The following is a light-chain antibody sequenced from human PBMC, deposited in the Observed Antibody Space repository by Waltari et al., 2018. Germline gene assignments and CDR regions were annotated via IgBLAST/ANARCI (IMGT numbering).Light chain of an antibody. CDR2: DAS. Sequence: EIVLTQSPATLSLSPGERATLSCRASQSVRTYLAWYQHRPGQAPRLLIYDASNRATDVPARFSGSGSGTDFTLTIGSLQPEDFAVYYCQERSNWPGGAFGGGTKVEIK. CDR3: QERSNWPGGA. CDR1: QSVRTY. J-gene: IGKJ4*01. V-gene: IGKV3-11*01.